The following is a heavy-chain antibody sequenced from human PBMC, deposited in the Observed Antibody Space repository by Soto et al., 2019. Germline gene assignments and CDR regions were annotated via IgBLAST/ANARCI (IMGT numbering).Heavy chain of an antibody. CDR1: GFTFSDYY. CDR3: ASTEPRGYSYGGWFDP. Sequence: VGSLRLSCAASGFTFSDYYMSWIRQAPGKGLEWVSYISSSGSTIYYAGSVKGRFTISRDNAKNSLYLQMNSLRAEDTAVYYCASTEPRGYSYGGWFDPWGQGTLVTVSS. CDR2: ISSSGSTI. D-gene: IGHD5-18*01. J-gene: IGHJ5*02. V-gene: IGHV3-11*01.